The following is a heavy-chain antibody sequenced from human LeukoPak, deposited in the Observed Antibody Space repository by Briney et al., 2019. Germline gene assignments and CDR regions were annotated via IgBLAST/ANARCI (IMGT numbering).Heavy chain of an antibody. CDR2: IYPGDSDT. CDR3: ARHGAYYYDSSGSADY. J-gene: IGHJ4*02. V-gene: IGHV5-51*01. CDR1: GYSFTSYW. Sequence: GESLKICCKGSGYSFTSYWIGWVRQMPGKGLEWMGIIYPGDSDTRYSPSFQGQVTISADKSISTAYLQWSSLKASDTAMYYCARHGAYYYDSSGSADYWGQGTLVTVSS. D-gene: IGHD3-22*01.